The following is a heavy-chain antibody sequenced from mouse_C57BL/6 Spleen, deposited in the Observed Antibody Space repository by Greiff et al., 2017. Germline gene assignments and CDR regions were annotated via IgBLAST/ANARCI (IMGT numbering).Heavy chain of an antibody. D-gene: IGHD2-4*01. V-gene: IGHV5-17*01. J-gene: IGHJ3*01. CDR1: GFTFSDYG. Sequence: EVMLVESGGGLVKPGGSLKLSCAASGFTFSDYGMHWVRPAPEKGLEWVAYISSGSSTIYSADTVKGRFTISRDNAKHTLFLQMTSLRSEDTAMYYCARRRYDYDGFAYWGQGTLVTVSA. CDR3: ARRRYDYDGFAY. CDR2: ISSGSSTI.